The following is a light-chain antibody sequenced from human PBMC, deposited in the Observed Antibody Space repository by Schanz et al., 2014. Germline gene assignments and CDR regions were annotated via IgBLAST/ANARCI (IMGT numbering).Light chain of an antibody. Sequence: EIVMTQSPATLSVSPGERATLSCKASQSVSSNLAWYQQKPGQAPRLLIYGASSRATGIPDRFSGSGSGTDFTLTISRLEPEDFAVYYCQQYGNSPWTFGQGTKVEIK. CDR2: GAS. J-gene: IGKJ1*01. V-gene: IGKV3-20*01. CDR1: QSVSSN. CDR3: QQYGNSPWT.